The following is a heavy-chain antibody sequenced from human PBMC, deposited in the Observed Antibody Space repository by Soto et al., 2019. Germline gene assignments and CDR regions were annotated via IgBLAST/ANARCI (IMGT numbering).Heavy chain of an antibody. CDR1: GYILTGYS. CDR3: ARGYGSSPNMELRFGMDV. CDR2: IDPNSRAT. V-gene: IGHV1-2*02. J-gene: IGHJ6*02. Sequence: QVYLVQSGAEVRRPGASVKVSCTAFGYILTGYSLHWVRQAPGQGLEWMGRIDPNSRATNTAEKVHGRVSMTRDTSISAACRELSSLRSDDTAVYYCARGYGSSPNMELRFGMDVWGQGTTISVSS. D-gene: IGHD5-18*01.